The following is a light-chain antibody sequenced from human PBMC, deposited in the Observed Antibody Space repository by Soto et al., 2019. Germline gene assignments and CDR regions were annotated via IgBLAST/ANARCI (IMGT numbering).Light chain of an antibody. J-gene: IGKJ1*01. CDR1: QSVSSSY. V-gene: IGKV3-20*01. CDR2: GAY. Sequence: EIVLTQSPAALSVSPGERATLSCRASQSVSSSYLAWYQQKPGQAHRLLIYGAYSRATGIQDRFSGSGSGTDVTPTISRREPEDFAVYYCKQYGSSPRTVGQGTKVEIK. CDR3: KQYGSSPRT.